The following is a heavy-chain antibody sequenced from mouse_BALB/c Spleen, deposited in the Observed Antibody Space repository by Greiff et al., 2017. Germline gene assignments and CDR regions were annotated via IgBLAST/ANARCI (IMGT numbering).Heavy chain of an antibody. V-gene: IGHV1S81*02. CDR2: INPSNGRT. D-gene: IGHD2-14*01. CDR3: ARWYYRYDEAMDY. J-gene: IGHJ4*01. CDR1: GYTFTSYW. Sequence: QVQLQQPGAELVKPGASVKLSCKASGYTFTSYWMHWVKQRPGQGLEWIGEINPSNGRTNYNEKFKSKATLTSDKSSSTAYMELSSLTSEDSAVYYCARWYYRYDEAMDYWGQGTSVTVSS.